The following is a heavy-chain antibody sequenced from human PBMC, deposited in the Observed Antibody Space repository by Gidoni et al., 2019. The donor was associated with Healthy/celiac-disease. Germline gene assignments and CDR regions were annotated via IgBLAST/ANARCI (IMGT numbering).Heavy chain of an antibody. CDR3: AKQNYYDSSELG. Sequence: EVQLLESGGGLVQPGGSLRLSCAASGFTFSSYAMSWVRQAPGKGLGWVSAISGSGGSTYYADSVKGRFTISRDNSKNTLYLQMNSLRAEDTAVYYCAKQNYYDSSELGWGQGTLVTVSS. CDR2: ISGSGGST. D-gene: IGHD3-22*01. J-gene: IGHJ4*02. V-gene: IGHV3-23*01. CDR1: GFTFSSYA.